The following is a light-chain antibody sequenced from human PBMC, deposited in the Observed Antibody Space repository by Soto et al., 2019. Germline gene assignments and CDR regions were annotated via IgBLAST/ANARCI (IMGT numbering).Light chain of an antibody. V-gene: IGKV3-15*01. J-gene: IGKJ1*01. Sequence: EIVMTQSPATLSVSPGERATLSCRASQSVSSNLAWYQQKPGQAPRLLMYAASTMATGIPDRFSGSGSGTEFTLTISSLQSEDFAVYYCQQHNNWPPWTFGQGTKVEIK. CDR1: QSVSSN. CDR3: QQHNNWPPWT. CDR2: AAS.